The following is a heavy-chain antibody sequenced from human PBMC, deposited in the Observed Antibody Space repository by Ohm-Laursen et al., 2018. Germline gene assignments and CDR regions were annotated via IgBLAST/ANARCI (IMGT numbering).Heavy chain of an antibody. CDR1: GYTFPGYY. J-gene: IGHJ5*02. V-gene: IGHV1-18*04. CDR2: INTYNANT. D-gene: IGHD3-10*01. CDR3: ARTRLGGPSLDP. Sequence: SVKVSCKASGYTFPGYYINWVRRAPGQGLEWMGWINTYNANTKFAQRFQDRVTMTTDTSTNTVNMELRSLRSDDTAVYYCARTRLGGPSLDPWGQGTLVTVSA.